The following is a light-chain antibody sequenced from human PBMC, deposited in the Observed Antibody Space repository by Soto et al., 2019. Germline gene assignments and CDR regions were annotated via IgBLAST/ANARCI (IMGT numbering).Light chain of an antibody. CDR2: AAS. CDR3: QQRYSTPWT. Sequence: DIQMTQSPSSLSASVGDRVTITCRASQSISSYLNWYQQKPGKAPKLLIYAASSLQSGVPSRFSGSGSVTDFTRTISSLQPEDVATYYCQQRYSTPWTFGQATTVEIK. V-gene: IGKV1-39*01. J-gene: IGKJ1*01. CDR1: QSISSY.